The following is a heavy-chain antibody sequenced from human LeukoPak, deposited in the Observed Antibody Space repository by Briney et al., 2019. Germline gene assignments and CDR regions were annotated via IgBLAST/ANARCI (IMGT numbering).Heavy chain of an antibody. D-gene: IGHD2-8*01. Sequence: GGSLRLSCAASEFPFRNYAMSWVRQAPGKGLEWVSAITDSGGNAYHADSVKGRFTISRDNSKNTLFLQMNSLRVEDTAVYYCAKRAHCTTSACYAFDIWGQGTMVTVSS. V-gene: IGHV3-23*01. J-gene: IGHJ3*02. CDR3: AKRAHCTTSACYAFDI. CDR2: ITDSGGNA. CDR1: EFPFRNYA.